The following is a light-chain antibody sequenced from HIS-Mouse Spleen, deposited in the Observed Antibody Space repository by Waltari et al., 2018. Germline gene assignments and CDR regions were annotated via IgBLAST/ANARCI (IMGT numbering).Light chain of an antibody. CDR3: YSTDSSGNHRV. V-gene: IGLV3-10*01. Sequence: SYELTQPPSVSVSPGQTARITCPGAALPQQYAYWYQQKSGQAPALVIYEDSKRPSGIPERFSGSSSGTMATLTISGAQVEDEADYYCYSTDSSGNHRVFGGGTKLTVL. CDR1: ALPQQY. CDR2: EDS. J-gene: IGLJ2*01.